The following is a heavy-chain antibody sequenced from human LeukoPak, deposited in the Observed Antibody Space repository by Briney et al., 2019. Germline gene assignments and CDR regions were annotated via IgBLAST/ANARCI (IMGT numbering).Heavy chain of an antibody. J-gene: IGHJ5*02. Sequence: SETLSLTCAVYGGSFSGYYWSWIRQPPGKGLEWIGEINHSGSTNYNLSLKSRVTISVDTSKNQFSLKLSSVTAADTAVYYCARSSLLWFGELSWHNWFDPWGQGTLVTVSS. V-gene: IGHV4-34*01. CDR3: ARSSLLWFGELSWHNWFDP. CDR1: GGSFSGYY. D-gene: IGHD3-10*01. CDR2: INHSGST.